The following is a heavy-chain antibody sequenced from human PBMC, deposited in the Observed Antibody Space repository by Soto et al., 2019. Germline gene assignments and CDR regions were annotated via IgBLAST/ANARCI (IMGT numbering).Heavy chain of an antibody. V-gene: IGHV4-31*03. D-gene: IGHD6-13*01. CDR1: GGSISSGGYY. CDR3: ARERIAAAGRSYFDY. CDR2: IYYSGST. Sequence: PSETLSLTCTVSGGSISSGGYYWSWIRQHPGKGLEWIGYIYYSGSTYYNPSLKSRVTISVDTSKNQFSLKLSSVTAADTAVYYCARERIAAAGRSYFDYWGQGTLVTVSS. J-gene: IGHJ4*02.